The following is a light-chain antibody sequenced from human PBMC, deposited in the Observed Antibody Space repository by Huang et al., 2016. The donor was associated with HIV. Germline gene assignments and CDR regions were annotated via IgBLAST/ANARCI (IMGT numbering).Light chain of an antibody. CDR1: QSVGTY. Sequence: IQMTQSPTFLTASVGDRVFISCRTSQSVGTYLNWYQQKPGKAPKLLISSASTLHSGVPSRFSGGGSGTVFTLTIRGLQFDDFATYFCQQSYGALSSFGQGTRL. CDR3: QQSYGALSS. V-gene: IGKV1-39*01. CDR2: SAS. J-gene: IGKJ5*01.